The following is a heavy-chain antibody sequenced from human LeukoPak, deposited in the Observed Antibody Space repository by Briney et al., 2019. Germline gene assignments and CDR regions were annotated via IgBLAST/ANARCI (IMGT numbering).Heavy chain of an antibody. CDR2: IKQDGSEK. CDR1: GFTFSSYG. V-gene: IGHV3-7*01. J-gene: IGHJ5*02. D-gene: IGHD3-10*01. CDR3: ARPLMYYYGSETYFWFDP. Sequence: GGSLRLSCAASGFTFSSYGMGWVRQAPGKGLEWVANIKQDGSEKYYVDSVKGRFTISRDNAKNSLSLQMNSLRAEDTAVYYCARPLMYYYGSETYFWFDPWGQGTLVTVSS.